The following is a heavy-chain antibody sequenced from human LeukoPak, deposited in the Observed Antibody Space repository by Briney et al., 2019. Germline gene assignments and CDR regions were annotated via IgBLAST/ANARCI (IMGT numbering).Heavy chain of an antibody. CDR1: GGSISSSSYY. D-gene: IGHD6-19*01. Sequence: SETLSLTCTVSGGSISSSSYYWGWIRQPPGKGLEWIGSIYHSGSTYYNPSLKSRVTISVDTSKNQFSLKLSSVTAADTAVYYCAREGIAVAGIDYWGQGTLVTVSS. V-gene: IGHV4-39*07. CDR2: IYHSGST. J-gene: IGHJ4*02. CDR3: AREGIAVAGIDY.